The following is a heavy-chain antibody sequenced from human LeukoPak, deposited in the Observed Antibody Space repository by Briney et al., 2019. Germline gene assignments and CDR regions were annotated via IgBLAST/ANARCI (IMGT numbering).Heavy chain of an antibody. V-gene: IGHV1-69*13. CDR1: GYTFTSYG. Sequence: SVKVSCKASGYTFTSYGISWVRQAPGQGLEWVGRIIPIYNPVDYTQRFQGRVTITADESTNTVYLELSSLRYDDTAVYYCAREPLGCGGDCHFDYWGQGTLVTVSS. J-gene: IGHJ4*02. CDR2: IIPIYNPV. D-gene: IGHD2-21*02. CDR3: AREPLGCGGDCHFDY.